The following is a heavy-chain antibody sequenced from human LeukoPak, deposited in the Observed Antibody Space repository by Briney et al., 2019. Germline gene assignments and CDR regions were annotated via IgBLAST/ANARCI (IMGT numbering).Heavy chain of an antibody. CDR1: GGSISSSSYY. D-gene: IGHD6-19*01. J-gene: IGHJ4*02. Sequence: PSETLSLTCTVSGGSISSSSYYWGWIRQPPGKGLEWIGSIYYSGSTYYNPSLKSRVTISVDTSKNQFSLKLSSVTAADTAVYYCARVRYSSGWYPDYFDYWGQGTLVTVSS. CDR3: ARVRYSSGWYPDYFDY. CDR2: IYYSGST. V-gene: IGHV4-39*07.